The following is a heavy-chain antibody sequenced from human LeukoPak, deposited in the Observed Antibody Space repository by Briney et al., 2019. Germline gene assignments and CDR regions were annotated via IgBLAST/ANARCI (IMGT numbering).Heavy chain of an antibody. J-gene: IGHJ4*02. V-gene: IGHV3-48*04. Sequence: SGGSLRLSCAASGFTFSSYNINWVRQAPGKGLEWVSYISSSSSTIYYVESVKGRFTISRDNAKNALYLQMNSLRAEDTAVYYCARDLIQGAPDYLDHWGQGTLVTVSS. CDR1: GFTFSSYN. CDR2: ISSSSSTI. CDR3: ARDLIQGAPDYLDH. D-gene: IGHD5-18*01.